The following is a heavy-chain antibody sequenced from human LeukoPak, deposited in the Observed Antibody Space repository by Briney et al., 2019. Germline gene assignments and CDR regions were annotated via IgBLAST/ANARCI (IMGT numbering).Heavy chain of an antibody. D-gene: IGHD3-22*01. CDR3: ATSSVYYDSSGYYPFDY. Sequence: ASVKVSCKASGGTFSSYAISWVRQAPGQGLEWMGGIIPIFGTANYAQKFQGRVTITADESTSTAYMELSSLRSEDTAVYYCATSSVYYDSSGYYPFDYWGQGTLVTVSS. CDR1: GGTFSSYA. CDR2: IIPIFGTA. V-gene: IGHV1-69*13. J-gene: IGHJ4*02.